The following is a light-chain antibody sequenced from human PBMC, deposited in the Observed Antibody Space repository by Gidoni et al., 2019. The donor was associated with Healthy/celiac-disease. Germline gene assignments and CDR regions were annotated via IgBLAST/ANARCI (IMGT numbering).Light chain of an antibody. J-gene: IGKJ4*01. CDR2: GTS. CDR3: QQYDSSPLT. Sequence: ENVLTPSPGTLSLSPGDRATLSCRAGQSLSTSYLAWYQQKPGQAPRLLIYGTSSRVTGIPDRFSGSGSGTDFTLTISALEPEDFAVYYCQQYDSSPLTFGGGTRVEIK. CDR1: QSLSTSY. V-gene: IGKV3-20*01.